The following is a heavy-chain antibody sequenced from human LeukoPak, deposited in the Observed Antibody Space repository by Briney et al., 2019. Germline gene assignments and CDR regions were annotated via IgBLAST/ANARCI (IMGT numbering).Heavy chain of an antibody. V-gene: IGHV3-33*01. CDR1: GFTFSSYG. J-gene: IGHJ5*02. CDR3: ARSITILNWFDP. D-gene: IGHD3-3*01. Sequence: PGGSLRLSCAASGFTFSSYGMHWVRQAPGKGLEWVAVIWYDGSNKYYADSVKGRFTISRDNSKHTLYLQMNSLRAEDTAVYYCARSITILNWFDPWGQGTLVTVSS. CDR2: IWYDGSNK.